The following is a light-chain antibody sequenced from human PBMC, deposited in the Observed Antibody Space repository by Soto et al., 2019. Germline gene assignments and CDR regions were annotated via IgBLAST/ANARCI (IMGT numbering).Light chain of an antibody. CDR2: EVT. J-gene: IGLJ3*02. CDR3: CSYAGSFTWV. CDR1: SGDIGGYNY. V-gene: IGLV2-14*01. Sequence: QSALTQPASVSGSPGQSITISCTGTSGDIGGYNYVSWYQQHPGKAPKLLISEVTNRPSGVSNRFSGSKSGNTASLTISGLQAEDEADYYCCSYAGSFTWVFGGGTKVTVL.